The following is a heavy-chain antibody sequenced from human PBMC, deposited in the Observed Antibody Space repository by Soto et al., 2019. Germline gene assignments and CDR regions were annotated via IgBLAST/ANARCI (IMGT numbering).Heavy chain of an antibody. CDR1: GGSFSGYY. V-gene: IGHV4-34*01. CDR2: INHSGST. CDR3: ARGLEVRFLEWLAKGRNYYYYGIDV. Sequence: SETLSLTCAVYGGSFSGYYWSWIRQPPGKGLEWIGEINHSGSTNYNPSLKSRVTISVDTSKNQFSLKLSSVTAADTAVYYCARGLEVRFLEWLAKGRNYYYYGIDVWGQGTKVTVSS. D-gene: IGHD3-3*01. J-gene: IGHJ6*02.